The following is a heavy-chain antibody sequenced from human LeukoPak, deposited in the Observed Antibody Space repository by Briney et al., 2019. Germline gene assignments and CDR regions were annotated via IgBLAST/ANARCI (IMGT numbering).Heavy chain of an antibody. V-gene: IGHV3-23*01. CDR3: ARRGAEDY. Sequence: PGGSLRLSCAASGFTFDSHAMAWVRQAPGAGLEWVSGITGNGFETFYADPVRGRFTISRNNAKNSLYLQMNSLRAEDTAVYYCARRGAEDYWGQGTLVTVSS. CDR2: ITGNGFET. J-gene: IGHJ4*02. D-gene: IGHD3-10*01. CDR1: GFTFDSHA.